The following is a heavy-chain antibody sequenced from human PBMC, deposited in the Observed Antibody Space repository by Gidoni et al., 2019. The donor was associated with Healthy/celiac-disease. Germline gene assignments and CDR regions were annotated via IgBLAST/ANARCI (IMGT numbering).Heavy chain of an antibody. CDR1: GLTFSSYA. Sequence: EVQLLESGGGLVQPGGSLRLSCAASGLTFSSYAMSWVRQAAGKGMEWVSAISGSGGSTDYADSVKGRFTISRDNSKNTLYLQMNSLRAEDTAVYYCAGTVVVSDDYWGQGTLVTVSS. CDR3: AGTVVVSDDY. D-gene: IGHD3-22*01. CDR2: ISGSGGST. J-gene: IGHJ4*02. V-gene: IGHV3-23*01.